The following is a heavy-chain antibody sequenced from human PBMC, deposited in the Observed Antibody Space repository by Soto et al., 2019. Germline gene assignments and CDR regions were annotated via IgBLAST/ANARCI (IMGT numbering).Heavy chain of an antibody. CDR3: TTLDCAWPVDY. CDR2: IKSKTDGGTA. V-gene: IGHV3-15*01. Sequence: GGSLRLSCAASGFTFTDAWMNWDRQAPGKGLEWVAHIKSKTDGGTAGYAAPVKGRFTISRDDSKNTLYLQMNSLKTEDTAVYYCTTLDCAWPVDYWGQGTLVTVSS. J-gene: IGHJ4*02. CDR1: GFTFTDAW. D-gene: IGHD2-21*02.